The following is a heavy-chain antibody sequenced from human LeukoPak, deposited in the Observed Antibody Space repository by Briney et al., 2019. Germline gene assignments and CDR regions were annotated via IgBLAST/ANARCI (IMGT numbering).Heavy chain of an antibody. CDR3: QWAAAGTQGFDY. CDR2: IYHSGST. V-gene: IGHV4-38-2*02. Sequence: SETLSLTCTVSGYSISSGYYWGWIRQPPGKGREWIGSIYHSGSTYYNPSLKSRVTISVDTSKNQFSLKLSSVTAADTAVYYAQWAAAGTQGFDYCGQGTLVTVSS. CDR1: GYSISSGYY. J-gene: IGHJ4*02. D-gene: IGHD6-13*01.